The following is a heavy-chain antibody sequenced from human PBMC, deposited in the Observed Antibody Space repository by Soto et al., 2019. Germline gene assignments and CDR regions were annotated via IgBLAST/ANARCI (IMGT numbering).Heavy chain of an antibody. CDR3: AKERLEEVGTFFEF. CDR1: GFTFVNYA. Sequence: PGGSLRLSCEASGFTFVNYAISFFRQAPGKGLEWVPGISGSGRDTYYADSVKGRLTISRDNAKNTLFLQMNSLRAEDAASYYCAKERLEEVGTFFEFWGHGILVTV. J-gene: IGHJ4*01. CDR2: ISGSGRDT. D-gene: IGHD6-13*01. V-gene: IGHV3-23*01.